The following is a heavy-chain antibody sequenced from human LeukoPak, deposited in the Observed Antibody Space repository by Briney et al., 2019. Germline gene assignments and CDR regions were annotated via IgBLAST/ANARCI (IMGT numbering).Heavy chain of an antibody. J-gene: IGHJ4*02. CDR1: GYTLTELS. D-gene: IGHD6-13*01. CDR2: INPNSGGT. Sequence: ASVKVSCKASGYTLTELSMHWVRQAPGQGLEWMGWINPNSGGTNYAQKFQGRVTMTRDTSISTAYMELSRLRSDDTAVYYCARDRIAAAGMDYWGQGTLVTVSS. V-gene: IGHV1-2*02. CDR3: ARDRIAAAGMDY.